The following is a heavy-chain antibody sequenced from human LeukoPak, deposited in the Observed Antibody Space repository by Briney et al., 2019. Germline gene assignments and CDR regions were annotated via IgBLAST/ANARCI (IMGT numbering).Heavy chain of an antibody. D-gene: IGHD4-11*01. CDR2: MNPNTGNA. Sequence: ASVKVSCKASGYTFTNFDINWVRQATGQGLEWMGWMNPNTGNAGYAQKFQDRVTITWDAFISTAYMDLSNLRSEDTAVYYCARVGYSNSYDYWGQGTLVTVSS. CDR3: ARVGYSNSYDY. V-gene: IGHV1-8*03. CDR1: GYTFTNFD. J-gene: IGHJ4*02.